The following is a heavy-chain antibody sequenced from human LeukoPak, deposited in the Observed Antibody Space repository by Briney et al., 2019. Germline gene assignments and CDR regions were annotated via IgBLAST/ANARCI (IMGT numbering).Heavy chain of an antibody. CDR3: ARDVGGIAARPPNWFDP. Sequence: SVKVSCKASGGTFSSYAISWVRQAPGQGLEWMGRIIPIFGTANYAQKFQSRVTITTDESTSTAYMELSSLRSEDTAVYYCARDVGGIAARPPNWFDPWGQGTLVTVSS. V-gene: IGHV1-69*05. D-gene: IGHD6-6*01. CDR2: IIPIFGTA. J-gene: IGHJ5*02. CDR1: GGTFSSYA.